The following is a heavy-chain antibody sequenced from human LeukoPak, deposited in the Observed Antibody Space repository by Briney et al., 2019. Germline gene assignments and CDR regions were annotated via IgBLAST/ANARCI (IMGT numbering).Heavy chain of an antibody. V-gene: IGHV3-7*01. CDR2: IKQNGSEE. Sequence: GGSLRLSCTAYRFAFSNFWMSWVRQAPGKGLEWVANIKQNGSEETYIDSVKGRLIISRDNAKSSLSLQMNSLRGEDTAVYYCADPGMGYWGQGTLVTVSS. D-gene: IGHD1-14*01. CDR3: ADPGMGY. CDR1: RFAFSNFW. J-gene: IGHJ4*02.